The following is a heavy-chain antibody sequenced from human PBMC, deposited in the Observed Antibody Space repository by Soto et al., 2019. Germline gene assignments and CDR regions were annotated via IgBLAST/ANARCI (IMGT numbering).Heavy chain of an antibody. Sequence: QVQLVQSGAEVKKPGSSVKVSCKASGGTFSSYAINWVRQAPGQGLEWMGGIIPIFATADYAQKFQGRVTSNADESTSTAYMELSSLRSEDTAVYYCAQCLLGVNYYYGMDVWGQGTTVTVSS. CDR1: GGTFSSYA. D-gene: IGHD3-16*01. J-gene: IGHJ6*02. CDR3: AQCLLGVNYYYGMDV. V-gene: IGHV1-69*12. CDR2: IIPIFATA.